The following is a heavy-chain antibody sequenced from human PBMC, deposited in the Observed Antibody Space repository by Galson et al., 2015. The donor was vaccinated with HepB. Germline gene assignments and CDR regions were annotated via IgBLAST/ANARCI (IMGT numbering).Heavy chain of an antibody. CDR1: GFTFSSYA. Sequence: SLRLSCAASGFTFSSYAMHWVRQAPGKGLEWVAVISYDGSNKYYADSVKGRFTISRDNSKNTLYLQMNSLRAEDTAVYYCARDPSITMVRGVTEPGFDYWGQGTLVTVSS. J-gene: IGHJ4*02. CDR2: ISYDGSNK. CDR3: ARDPSITMVRGVTEPGFDY. V-gene: IGHV3-30-3*01. D-gene: IGHD3-10*01.